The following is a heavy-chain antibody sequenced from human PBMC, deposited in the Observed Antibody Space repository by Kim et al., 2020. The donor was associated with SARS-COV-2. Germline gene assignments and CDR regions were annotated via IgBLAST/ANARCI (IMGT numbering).Heavy chain of an antibody. CDR3: AKDFSRRNWNDANFDY. D-gene: IGHD1-1*01. Sequence: SGKGRFTISRDNSKNTLYLQMNSLRAEDTAVYYCAKDFSRRNWNDANFDYWGQGTLVTVSS. J-gene: IGHJ4*02. V-gene: IGHV3-30*02.